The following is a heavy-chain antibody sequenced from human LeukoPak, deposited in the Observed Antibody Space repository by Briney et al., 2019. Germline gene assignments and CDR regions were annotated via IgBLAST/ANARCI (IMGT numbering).Heavy chain of an antibody. CDR2: INHSGST. D-gene: IGHD3-22*01. Sequence: SETLSLTCAVYGGSFSGYYWSWIRQPPGKGLEWIGEINHSGSTNYNPSLKSRVTISVDTSKNQFSLKLSSVTAADTAVYYCARDPPTYYYDSSGQGDYWGRGTLVTVSS. V-gene: IGHV4-34*01. CDR1: GGSFSGYY. CDR3: ARDPPTYYYDSSGQGDY. J-gene: IGHJ4*02.